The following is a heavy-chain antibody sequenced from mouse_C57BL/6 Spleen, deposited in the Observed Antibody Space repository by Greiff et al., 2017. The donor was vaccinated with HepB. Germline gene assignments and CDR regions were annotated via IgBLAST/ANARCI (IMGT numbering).Heavy chain of an antibody. Sequence: QVQLQQPGAELVKPGASVKLSCKASGYTFTSYWMHWVKQRPGQGLEWIGMIHPNSGSTNYNEKFKSKATLTVDKSSSTAYMQLSSLTSEDSAVYYCARSVYYGSSYGFAYWGQGTLVTVSA. CDR1: GYTFTSYW. CDR3: ARSVYYGSSYGFAY. D-gene: IGHD1-1*01. J-gene: IGHJ3*01. V-gene: IGHV1-64*01. CDR2: IHPNSGST.